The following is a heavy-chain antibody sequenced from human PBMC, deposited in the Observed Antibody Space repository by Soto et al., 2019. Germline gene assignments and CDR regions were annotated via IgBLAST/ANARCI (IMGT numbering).Heavy chain of an antibody. J-gene: IGHJ4*02. CDR2: VHPDSGGT. D-gene: IGHD3-22*01. V-gene: IGHV1-2*02. CDR1: GYIFTDHL. Sequence: ASVKVSCKTSGYIFTDHLIHWVRQSPGQGLQWVGWVHPDSGGTNVAQAFQVRVTMTADTSITTAYMDLARLRPDDTAIFYCARGAQGFFPVSGIYFYFDHWGQGTPVTVSS. CDR3: ARGAQGFFPVSGIYFYFDH.